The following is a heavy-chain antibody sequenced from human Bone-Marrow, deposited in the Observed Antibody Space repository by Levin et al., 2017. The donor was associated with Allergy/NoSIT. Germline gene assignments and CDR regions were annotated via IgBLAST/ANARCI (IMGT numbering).Heavy chain of an antibody. Sequence: GESLKISCAASGFTFSNYAMNWVRQAPGKGLQWVAKMSKNGRAIYYADSVKGRFIISRDDSKRTLYLQMNSLRAEDTAVYYCVKSPTWGLTDYFDYWGQGTLVTVSS. CDR1: GFTFSNYA. J-gene: IGHJ4*02. V-gene: IGHV3-30*18. CDR2: MSKNGRAI. CDR3: VKSPTWGLTDYFDY. D-gene: IGHD3-9*01.